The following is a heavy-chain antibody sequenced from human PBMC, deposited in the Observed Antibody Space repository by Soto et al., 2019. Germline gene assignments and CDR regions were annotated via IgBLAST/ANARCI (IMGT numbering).Heavy chain of an antibody. V-gene: IGHV1-18*01. Sequence: ASVKVSCKASGYTFTSYVIGWVRQAPGQGLEWMGWISAYNGNTNYAQKLQGRVTMTTDTSTSTAYMELRSLRSDDTAVYYCARARYCSSTSCYTPKDYWGQGTLVTVSS. D-gene: IGHD2-2*02. J-gene: IGHJ4*02. CDR3: ARARYCSSTSCYTPKDY. CDR2: ISAYNGNT. CDR1: GYTFTSYV.